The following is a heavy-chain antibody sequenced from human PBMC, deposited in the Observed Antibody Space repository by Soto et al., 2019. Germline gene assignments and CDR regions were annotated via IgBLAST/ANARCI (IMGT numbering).Heavy chain of an antibody. V-gene: IGHV2-70*01. J-gene: IGHJ4*02. D-gene: IGHD5-18*01. Sequence: SGPTLVNPTQTLTLTCTFSGFSLSTSGMCVSWIRQPPGKALEWLALIDWDDDKYYSTSLKTRLTISKDTSKNQVVLTMTNMDPVDTATFYCARIRDTAMVLDYWGQGTLVIVSS. CDR1: GFSLSTSGMC. CDR3: ARIRDTAMVLDY. CDR2: IDWDDDK.